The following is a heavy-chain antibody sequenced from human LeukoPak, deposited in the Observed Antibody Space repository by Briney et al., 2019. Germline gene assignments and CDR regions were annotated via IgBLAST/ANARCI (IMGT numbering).Heavy chain of an antibody. D-gene: IGHD3-22*01. CDR2: INHSGST. CDR3: AREGYDSSGYIQH. J-gene: IGHJ1*01. V-gene: IGHV4-34*01. Sequence: PSETLSLTCAVYGGSFSGYYWSWIRQPPGKGLEWIGEINHSGSTNYNPSLKSRVTISVDTSKNQFSLKLSSVTAEDTAVYYCAREGYDSSGYIQHWGQGTLVTVSS. CDR1: GGSFSGYY.